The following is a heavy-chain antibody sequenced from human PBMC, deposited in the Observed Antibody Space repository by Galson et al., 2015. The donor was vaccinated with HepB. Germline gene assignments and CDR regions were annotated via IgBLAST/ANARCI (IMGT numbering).Heavy chain of an antibody. CDR2: ISGSGGST. D-gene: IGHD3-16*02. Sequence: SLRLSCAASGFTFSSYAMSWVCQAPGKGLEWVSAISGSGGSTYYADSVKGRFTISRDNSKNTLYLQMNSLRAEDTAVYYCAKDHYDYVWGSYRYHPFDYWGQGTLVTVSS. CDR3: AKDHYDYVWGSYRYHPFDY. CDR1: GFTFSSYA. V-gene: IGHV3-23*01. J-gene: IGHJ4*02.